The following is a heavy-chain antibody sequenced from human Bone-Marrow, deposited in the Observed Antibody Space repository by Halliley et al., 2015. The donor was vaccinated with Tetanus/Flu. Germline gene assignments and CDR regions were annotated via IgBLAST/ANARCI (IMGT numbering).Heavy chain of an antibody. J-gene: IGHJ4*02. CDR1: GGSITNSGYY. D-gene: IGHD4-4*01. Sequence: TLSLTCTVPGGSITNSGYYWGWIRQPPGKGLEWIGNLYYLGNTYYNPSLKSRVTISVDTSRNQFSLKLNSVSAADTAVYYCARLDYSNFCFDYWGQGTLVTVSS. CDR3: ARLDYSNFCFDY. CDR2: LYYLGNT. V-gene: IGHV4-39*01.